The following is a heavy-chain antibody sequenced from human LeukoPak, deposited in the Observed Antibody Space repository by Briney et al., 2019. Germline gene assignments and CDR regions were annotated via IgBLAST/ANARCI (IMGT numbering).Heavy chain of an antibody. J-gene: IGHJ3*02. CDR1: RFTFSSYT. Sequence: GGSLRLSCAASRFTFSSYTMNWVRQAPGKGLEWASSISSSSSYIYYADSVKGRFIISRDNAKNSLYLQMNSLRAEDTAVYYCARHRFVVGATDAFDIWDQGTMVTVSS. V-gene: IGHV3-21*01. CDR2: ISSSSSYI. CDR3: ARHRFVVGATDAFDI. D-gene: IGHD1-26*01.